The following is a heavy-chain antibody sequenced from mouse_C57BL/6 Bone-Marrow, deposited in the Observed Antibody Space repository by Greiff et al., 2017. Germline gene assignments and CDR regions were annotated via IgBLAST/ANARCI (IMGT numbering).Heavy chain of an antibody. D-gene: IGHD4-1*01. Sequence: QVQLQQPGAELVKPGASVKMSCKASGYTFTSYWITWVKQRPGQGLEWIGDIYPTSGRTNYNEKFKSKAILTVDTSSNAAYMQLSSLTSGDSAVFYCARSGPLGRSVDYWGQGTTLTVSS. CDR2: IYPTSGRT. V-gene: IGHV1-55*01. J-gene: IGHJ2*01. CDR3: ARSGPLGRSVDY. CDR1: GYTFTSYW.